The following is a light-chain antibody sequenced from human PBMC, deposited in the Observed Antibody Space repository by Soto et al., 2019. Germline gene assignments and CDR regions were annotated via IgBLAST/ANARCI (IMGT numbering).Light chain of an antibody. Sequence: QSALTQPPSASGSPGQSVTISCTGTSSDVGGHNYVSWYQQHPGKAPKLLIYEVSKRPSGVPDRFSGSKSGSTASLTVSGLPAEDEADYYCSSYAGNSNYVFGTGTKVTAL. V-gene: IGLV2-8*01. CDR1: SSDVGGHNY. CDR2: EVS. CDR3: SSYAGNSNYV. J-gene: IGLJ1*01.